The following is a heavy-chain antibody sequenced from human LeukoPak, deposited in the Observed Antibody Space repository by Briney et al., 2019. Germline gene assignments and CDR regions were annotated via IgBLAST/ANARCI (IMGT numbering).Heavy chain of an antibody. Sequence: GGSLRLSCAASGFTFNIHAMDWVRQAPGKGLEWVSSISGIGISIYYADSVKGRFTISRDNARNSLYLQMNSLRVEDTAVYFCAGGNSMDVWGKGTAVTVSS. D-gene: IGHD1/OR15-1a*01. J-gene: IGHJ6*04. V-gene: IGHV3-23*01. CDR3: AGGNSMDV. CDR1: GFTFNIHA. CDR2: ISGIGISI.